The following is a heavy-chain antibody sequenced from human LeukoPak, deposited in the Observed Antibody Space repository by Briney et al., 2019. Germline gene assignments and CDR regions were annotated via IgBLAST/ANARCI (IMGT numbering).Heavy chain of an antibody. CDR3: ARGYCSGGSCYSGYFQH. CDR2: VYPGDSEN. J-gene: IGHJ1*01. Sequence: GESLKISCKASGYSFSNFWIGWVRQLPGKGLEWMGLVYPGDSENRFSPSFQGQVTISADKSISTAYLQWSSLKASDTAMYYCARGYCSGGSCYSGYFQHWGQGTLVTVSS. V-gene: IGHV5-51*01. D-gene: IGHD2-15*01. CDR1: GYSFSNFW.